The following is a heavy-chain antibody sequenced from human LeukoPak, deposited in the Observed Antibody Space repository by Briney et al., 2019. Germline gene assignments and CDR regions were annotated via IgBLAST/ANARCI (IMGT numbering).Heavy chain of an antibody. J-gene: IGHJ4*02. CDR3: ARDGEYSYGYGFDY. V-gene: IGHV3-74*01. Sequence: PGGSLRLSCAASGFTFSSSWMYWVRQAPGKGLVWVSRINSDESITTYADSVKGRFTISRDNAKNTLYLQMNSLRPEETAVYYCARDGEYSYGYGFDYWGQGTLVTVSS. CDR1: GFTFSSSW. D-gene: IGHD5-18*01. CDR2: INSDESIT.